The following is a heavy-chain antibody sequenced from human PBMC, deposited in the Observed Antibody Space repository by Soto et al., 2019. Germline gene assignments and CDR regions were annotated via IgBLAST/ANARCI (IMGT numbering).Heavy chain of an antibody. J-gene: IGHJ4*02. CDR1: GGSFSGYY. Sequence: SETLSLTCAVYGGSFSGYYWSWIRQPPGKGLEWIGEINHSGSTNYNPSLKSRVTISVDTSKNQFSLKLSSVTAADTAVYYCARSPPLMVATIGYYFDYWGQGTLVTVSS. CDR2: INHSGST. V-gene: IGHV4-34*01. CDR3: ARSPPLMVATIGYYFDY. D-gene: IGHD5-12*01.